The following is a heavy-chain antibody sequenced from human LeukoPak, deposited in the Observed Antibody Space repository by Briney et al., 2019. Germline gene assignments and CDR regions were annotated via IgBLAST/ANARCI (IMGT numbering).Heavy chain of an antibody. CDR2: IYYSGST. CDR3: ARLSKLWPYWYFDL. V-gene: IGHV4-31*03. CDR1: GGSISSGGYY. Sequence: MPSQTLSLTCTVSGGSISSGGYYWSWIRQHPGKGLEWIGYIYYSGSTYYNPSLKSRVTISVDTSKNQFSLKLSSVTAADTAVYYCARLSKLWPYWYFDLWGRGTLVTVSS. D-gene: IGHD5-18*01. J-gene: IGHJ2*01.